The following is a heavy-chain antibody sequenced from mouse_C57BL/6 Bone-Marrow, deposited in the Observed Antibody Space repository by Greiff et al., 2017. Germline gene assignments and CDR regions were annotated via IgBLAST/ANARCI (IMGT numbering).Heavy chain of an antibody. D-gene: IGHD2-1*01. CDR1: GYTFTSYW. CDR2: IDPNSGGT. CDR3: ARSYYGNYVVFYAMDY. J-gene: IGHJ4*01. Sequence: QVQLQQPGAELVKPGASVKLSCKASGYTFTSYWMHWVKQRPGRGLEWIGRIDPNSGGTKYNEKFKSKATLTVDKPSSTAYMQLSSLTSEDSAVYYCARSYYGNYVVFYAMDYWGQGTSVTVSS. V-gene: IGHV1-72*01.